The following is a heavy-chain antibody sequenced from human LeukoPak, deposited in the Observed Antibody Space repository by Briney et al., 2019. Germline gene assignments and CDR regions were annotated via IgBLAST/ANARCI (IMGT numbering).Heavy chain of an antibody. CDR3: ARIGYSSSSFDY. J-gene: IGHJ4*02. Sequence: GGSLRLSCAGTGFTFSNYWMSLVRRAPGKGLEWVANINQDGSVKYYVDSLRGRFTISRDNAKNSLHLQVNSLRAEDTAVYYCARIGYSSSSFDYWGQGTLVTVSS. CDR2: INQDGSVK. D-gene: IGHD6-6*01. CDR1: GFTFSNYW. V-gene: IGHV3-7*01.